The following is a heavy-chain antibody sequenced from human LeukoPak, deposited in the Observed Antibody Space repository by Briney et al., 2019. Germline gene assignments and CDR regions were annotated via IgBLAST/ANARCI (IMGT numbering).Heavy chain of an antibody. V-gene: IGHV3-23*01. CDR1: GFTFSSYA. J-gene: IGHJ5*02. CDR3: ASTNGVRNWFDP. D-gene: IGHD2-8*01. CDR2: ISGSGGST. Sequence: GGSLRLSCAASGFTFSSYAMSWVRQAPGKGLEWVSAISGSGGSTYYAGSVKGRFTISRDNSKNTLYLQMNSLRAEDTAVYYCASTNGVRNWFDPWGQGTLVTVSS.